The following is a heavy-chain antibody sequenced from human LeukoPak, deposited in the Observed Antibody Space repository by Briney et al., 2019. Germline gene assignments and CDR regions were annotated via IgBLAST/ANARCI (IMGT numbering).Heavy chain of an antibody. V-gene: IGHV4-39*07. CDR2: IYYSGST. CDR3: ARRGPPRTMLRGVKSGWFDP. J-gene: IGHJ5*02. D-gene: IGHD3-10*01. Sequence: SETLSLTCTVSGGSISSSFYYWGWIRQPPGKGLEWIGSIYYSGSTYYNPSLKSRVTISIDTSKNQFSLKLSSVTAADTAVYYCARRGPPRTMLRGVKSGWFDPWGQGTLVTVSS. CDR1: GGSISSSFYY.